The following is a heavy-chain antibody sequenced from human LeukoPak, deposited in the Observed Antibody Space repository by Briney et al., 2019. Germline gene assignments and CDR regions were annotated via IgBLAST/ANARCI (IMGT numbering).Heavy chain of an antibody. CDR2: INHSGST. V-gene: IGHV4-34*01. J-gene: IGHJ4*02. CDR1: GGSFSGYY. CDR3: ASGGYSYGRFGY. Sequence: PSETLSLTCAVYGGSFSGYYWRWIRHPPGKGLEWLGEINHSGSTNYNPSLKSRVTITVDTSKNQFSLKLSSVTAADTAVDYCASGGYSYGRFGYWGQGTLVTVSS. D-gene: IGHD5-18*01.